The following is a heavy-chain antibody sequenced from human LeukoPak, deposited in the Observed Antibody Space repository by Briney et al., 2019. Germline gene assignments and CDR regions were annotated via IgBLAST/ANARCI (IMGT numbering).Heavy chain of an antibody. J-gene: IGHJ4*02. CDR1: GFRSTTYW. CDR2: IYPGDSNT. CDR3: ARHSSGYDSKELDY. Sequence: GESLKISCKGSGFRSTTYWLAWVRQMPGKGLEWMGIIYPGDSNTRYSPSFQGQVTISADKSIRTAYLQWSSLKASDTAMYYCARHSSGYDSKELDYWGQGTLVTVSS. D-gene: IGHD5-12*01. V-gene: IGHV5-51*01.